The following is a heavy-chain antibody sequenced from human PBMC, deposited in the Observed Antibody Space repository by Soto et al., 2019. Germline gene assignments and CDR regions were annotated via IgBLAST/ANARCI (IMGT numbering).Heavy chain of an antibody. Sequence: EVQVLESGGGLVQPGGSLRLSCAASGFIFSSYAMSWVRQAPGKGLEWVSVISGTDGGTYYGDSVKGRFTISRDNSKNTLDLQMNSLRAEDTAVYYCAKEMSGYTSSCINYWGQGTLVTLSS. D-gene: IGHD6-13*01. CDR1: GFIFSSYA. V-gene: IGHV3-23*01. CDR3: AKEMSGYTSSCINY. CDR2: ISGTDGGT. J-gene: IGHJ4*02.